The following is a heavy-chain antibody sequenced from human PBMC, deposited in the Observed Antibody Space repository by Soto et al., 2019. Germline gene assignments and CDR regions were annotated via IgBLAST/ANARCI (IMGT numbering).Heavy chain of an antibody. CDR1: GGSINYSY. V-gene: IGHV4-59*01. D-gene: IGHD4-17*01. CDR3: ARVNYGYYYYGMDV. Sequence: SSETLSLTCTVSGGSINYSYWTWIRQPPGKGLEWIGYISYTGSANYNASLKSPLTISVDTSKNQFSLKLSSVTAADTALYYCARVNYGYYYYGMDVWGQGTTVTVSS. CDR2: ISYTGSA. J-gene: IGHJ6*02.